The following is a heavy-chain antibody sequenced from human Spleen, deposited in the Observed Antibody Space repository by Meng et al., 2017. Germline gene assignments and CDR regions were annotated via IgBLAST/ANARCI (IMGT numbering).Heavy chain of an antibody. Sequence: EVQLVESGGGLVKPGGSLRLSCAASGFTFSSYSVNWVRQAPGKGLEWVSSISSSSDYIYYADSVKGRFTISRDNAKNTLYLQMNSLRAEDTAVYYCVLSMAGYHFEYWGQGTLVTVSS. D-gene: IGHD3-9*01. CDR1: GFTFSSYS. J-gene: IGHJ4*02. CDR2: ISSSSDYI. V-gene: IGHV3-21*01. CDR3: VLSMAGYHFEY.